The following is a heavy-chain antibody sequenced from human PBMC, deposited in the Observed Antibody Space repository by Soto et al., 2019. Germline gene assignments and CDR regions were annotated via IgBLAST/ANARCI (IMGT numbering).Heavy chain of an antibody. CDR3: ARGPPVYCSSTSCYDYYYGMDV. J-gene: IGHJ6*02. CDR2: INAGNGDT. D-gene: IGHD2-2*01. V-gene: IGHV1-3*01. CDR1: GYTITSYA. Sequence: GASVKVSCKASGYTITSYAMHWVRQAHRQRLEWMGWINAGNGDTKYSQKFQGRVTITRDTSASTAFMELSSLRSEDTAVYYCARGPPVYCSSTSCYDYYYGMDVWGQGTTVTVSS.